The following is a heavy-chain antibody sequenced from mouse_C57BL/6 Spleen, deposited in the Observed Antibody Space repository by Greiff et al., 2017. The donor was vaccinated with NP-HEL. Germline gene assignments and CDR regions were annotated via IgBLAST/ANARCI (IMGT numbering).Heavy chain of an antibody. D-gene: IGHD1-1*01. V-gene: IGHV5-17*01. CDR2: ISSGSSTI. CDR3: ARYDYYGSSLFDY. Sequence: EVQLVESGGGLVKPGGSLKLSCAASGFTFSDYGMHWVRQAPEKGLEWVAYISSGSSTIYYADTVKGRFTISRDNAKNTLFLQMTSLRSEDTAMYYCARYDYYGSSLFDYWGQGTTLTVSS. J-gene: IGHJ2*01. CDR1: GFTFSDYG.